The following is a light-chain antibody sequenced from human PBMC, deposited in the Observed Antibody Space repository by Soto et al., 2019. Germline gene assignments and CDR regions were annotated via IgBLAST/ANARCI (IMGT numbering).Light chain of an antibody. V-gene: IGLV2-8*01. J-gene: IGLJ3*02. CDR1: SSDVSGYNY. CDR2: EVT. Sequence: QSALTQPPSASGSPGQSVTISCTGTSSDVSGYNYVSWYQQYPGRAPKLMIYEVTKRPSGVPDRFSGSKSSNTASLTVSGLQAEDEADYYCSSYAASNNFYFVFGGGTKVTVL. CDR3: SSYAASNNFYFV.